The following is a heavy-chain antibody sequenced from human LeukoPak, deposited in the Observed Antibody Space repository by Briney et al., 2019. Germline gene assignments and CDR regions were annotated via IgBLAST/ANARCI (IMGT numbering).Heavy chain of an antibody. D-gene: IGHD1-26*01. CDR3: ARDRGSTGYYYLDS. J-gene: IGHJ4*02. V-gene: IGHV4-59*02. CDR1: GGPVTEYY. Sequence: SETLSLTCSVSGGPVTEYYWSWIRQPPGKGLEWIGYTYHTGSTNYSPSLKSRVTMSVDASRYQFSLKLVSVTAADTAVYYCARDRGSTGYYYLDSWGQGILVTVSS. CDR2: TYHTGST.